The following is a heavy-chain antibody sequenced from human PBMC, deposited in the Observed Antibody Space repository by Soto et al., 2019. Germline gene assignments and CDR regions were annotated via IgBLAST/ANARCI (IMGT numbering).Heavy chain of an antibody. CDR2: IWYDGSNK. D-gene: IGHD3-10*01. Sequence: QVQLVESGGGVVQPGRSLRLSCAASGFTFSSYGMHWVRQAPGKGLEWVAVIWYDGSNKYYADSVKGRFTISRDNSKNTLYLQMNSLRAEDTAVYYCARDERKVLWFGEPSNGMDVWGQGTTVTVSS. CDR3: ARDERKVLWFGEPSNGMDV. V-gene: IGHV3-33*01. CDR1: GFTFSSYG. J-gene: IGHJ6*02.